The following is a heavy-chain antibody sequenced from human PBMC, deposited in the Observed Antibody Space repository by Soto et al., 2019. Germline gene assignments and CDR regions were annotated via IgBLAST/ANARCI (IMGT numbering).Heavy chain of an antibody. CDR1: GFTVSSNY. CDR2: IYSGGST. CDR3: ARGGGVRYGSGSLFY. D-gene: IGHD3-10*01. J-gene: IGHJ4*02. V-gene: IGHV3-66*01. Sequence: GGSLRLSCAASGFTVSSNYMSWVRQAPGKGLEWVSVIYSGGSTYYADSVKGRFTISRDNSKNTLYLQMNSLRAEDTAVYYCARGGGVRYGSGSLFYWGQGTLVTVSS.